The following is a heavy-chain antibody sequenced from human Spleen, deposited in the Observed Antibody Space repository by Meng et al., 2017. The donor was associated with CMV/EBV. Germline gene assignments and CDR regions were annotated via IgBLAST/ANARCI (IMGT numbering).Heavy chain of an antibody. D-gene: IGHD2-21*01. V-gene: IGHV1-69*05. CDR1: GSTFSSYA. Sequence: SVKVSCKASGSTFSSYAISWVRQAPGQGLEWMGGIIPIFGTANYAQKFQGRVTITTNESTSTAYMELSSLRSVDTAVYYCARASRDCGGDCLYYFDYWGQGTLVTVSS. CDR3: ARASRDCGGDCLYYFDY. CDR2: IIPIFGTA. J-gene: IGHJ4*02.